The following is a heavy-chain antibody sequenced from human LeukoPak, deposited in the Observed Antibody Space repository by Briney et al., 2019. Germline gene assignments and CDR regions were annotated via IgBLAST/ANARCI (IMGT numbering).Heavy chain of an antibody. CDR3: ARSYGFGAPYYYYMDV. V-gene: IGHV1-2*02. J-gene: IGHJ6*03. CDR2: INPNSGGT. CDR1: GYTFTSYD. D-gene: IGHD3-10*01. Sequence: GASVKVSCKASGYTFTSYDINWVRQAPGQGLEWMGWINPNSGGTNYAQKFQGRVTMTRDTSISTAYMELSRLRSDDTAVYYCARSYGFGAPYYYYMDVWGKGTTVTVSS.